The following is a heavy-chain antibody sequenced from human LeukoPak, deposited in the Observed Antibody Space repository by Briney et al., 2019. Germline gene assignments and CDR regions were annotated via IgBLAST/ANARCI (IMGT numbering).Heavy chain of an antibody. J-gene: IGHJ4*02. CDR3: ARERMYSGSGSTYPYYDY. CDR2: IKPDGSEK. D-gene: IGHD3-10*01. CDR1: GFIFSSCW. V-gene: IGHV3-7*01. Sequence: GGSLRLSCAASGFIFSSCWMSWVRQSPGKGLEWVANIKPDGSEKYYVDSVKGRFTISRDNAKKALYLEMNSLRVGDTAVYYCARERMYSGSGSTYPYYDYWGQGTLVTVSS.